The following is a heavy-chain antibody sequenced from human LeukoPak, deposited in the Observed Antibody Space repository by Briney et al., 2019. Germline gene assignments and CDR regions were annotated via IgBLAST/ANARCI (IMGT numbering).Heavy chain of an antibody. V-gene: IGHV2-5*01. Sequence: ASGPTLVNPTQTLTLTCSFSGFSLSASGMGLAWIRQPPGKALTWLALIYWNDDNLYSPSLKSRLTIAKDTSKNQVVLTMTNMDPVDTATYYCAHRRGYNWFDPWGQGTLVTVSS. J-gene: IGHJ5*02. CDR1: GFSLSASGMG. CDR2: IYWNDDN. CDR3: AHRRGYNWFDP.